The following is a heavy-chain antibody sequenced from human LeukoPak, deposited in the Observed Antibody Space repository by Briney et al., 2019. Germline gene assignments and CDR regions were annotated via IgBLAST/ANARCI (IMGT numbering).Heavy chain of an antibody. CDR3: ARAAEFRESYYDSSGYYYLDY. J-gene: IGHJ4*02. D-gene: IGHD3-22*01. CDR1: GFTFSSYG. CDR2: IRYDGSNK. V-gene: IGHV3-30*02. Sequence: GGSLRLSCAASGFTFSSYGMHWVRQAPGKGLEWVAFIRYDGSNKYYADSVKGRFTISRDNSKNTLYLQMNSLRVEDTAFYYCARAAEFRESYYDSSGYYYLDYWGQGTLVTVSS.